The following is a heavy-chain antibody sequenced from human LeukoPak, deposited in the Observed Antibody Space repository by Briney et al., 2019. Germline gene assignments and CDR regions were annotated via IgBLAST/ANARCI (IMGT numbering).Heavy chain of an antibody. V-gene: IGHV3-23*01. CDR3: AKDTGRRGYFDY. Sequence: GGSLRLSCAASGFTFSSYAMSWVRQAPGKGLEWVSAISGSGGSTYYADSVKGRFTISRDNAKNSLYLQMNSLRAEDTALYYCAKDTGRRGYFDYWGQGTLVTVSS. J-gene: IGHJ4*02. CDR2: ISGSGGST. D-gene: IGHD3-10*01. CDR1: GFTFSSYA.